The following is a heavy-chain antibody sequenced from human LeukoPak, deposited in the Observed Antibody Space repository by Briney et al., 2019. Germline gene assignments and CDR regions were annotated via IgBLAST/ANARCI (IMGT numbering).Heavy chain of an antibody. CDR1: GGSISSYY. Sequence: PSETLSLTCTVSGGSISSYYRSWIRQPPGKGLEWIGYIYYSGGTNYNPSLKSRVTISVDTSKKQFSLKLSSVTAADTAVYYCARPITQQLAYAFDIWGQGTMVTVSS. CDR2: IYYSGGT. J-gene: IGHJ3*02. V-gene: IGHV4-59*01. D-gene: IGHD6-13*01. CDR3: ARPITQQLAYAFDI.